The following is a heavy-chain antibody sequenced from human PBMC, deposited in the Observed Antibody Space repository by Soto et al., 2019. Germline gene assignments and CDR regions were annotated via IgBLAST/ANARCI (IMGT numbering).Heavy chain of an antibody. J-gene: IGHJ3*02. CDR1: GGTFSSYA. D-gene: IGHD1-26*01. Sequence: QVQLVQSGAEVKKPGSSVKVSCKASGGTFSSYAISWVRQAPGQGLEWMGGIIPIFGTANYAQKFQGRVTITADKSTSTAYMELSSLRSEDTAVYYCARGGGDGSYYGFNAFDIWGQGTMVTVSS. CDR3: ARGGGDGSYYGFNAFDI. CDR2: IIPIFGTA. V-gene: IGHV1-69*06.